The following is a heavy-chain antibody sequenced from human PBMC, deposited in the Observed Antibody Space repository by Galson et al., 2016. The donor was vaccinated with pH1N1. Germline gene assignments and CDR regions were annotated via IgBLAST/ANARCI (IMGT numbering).Heavy chain of an antibody. V-gene: IGHV4-39*07. D-gene: IGHD2-8*01. J-gene: IGHJ4*02. CDR2: IYYSGST. CDR1: GGSISSSTYY. CDR3: ARKICTSNSCVFDY. Sequence: LSLTCTVSGGSISSSTYYWGWIRQPPGKGLEWIGSIYYSGSTYYNPSLKSRVTISADMSKNQFSLKLSSLRSGDTAVYYCARKICTSNSCVFDYWGQGTLVSVTS.